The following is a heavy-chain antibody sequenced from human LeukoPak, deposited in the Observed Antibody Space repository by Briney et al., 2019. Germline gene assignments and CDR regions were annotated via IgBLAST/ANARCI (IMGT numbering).Heavy chain of an antibody. Sequence: SETLSLTCTVSGGSISSYYWSWIRQPPGKGLEWIGYVYYSGSTNYNPSLKSRVTISVDTSKNQFSLKLSSVTAADTAVYYCARTLDIVATGIDYWGQGTLVTVSS. CDR2: VYYSGST. CDR3: ARTLDIVATGIDY. D-gene: IGHD5-12*01. CDR1: GGSISSYY. J-gene: IGHJ4*02. V-gene: IGHV4-59*01.